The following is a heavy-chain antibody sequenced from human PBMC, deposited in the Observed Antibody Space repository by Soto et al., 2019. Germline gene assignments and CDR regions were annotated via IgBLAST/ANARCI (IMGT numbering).Heavy chain of an antibody. D-gene: IGHD2-2*01. CDR2: ISYDGSNK. J-gene: IGHJ4*02. V-gene: IGHV3-30*18. CDR3: AKDPGYCISTSCYESDY. Sequence: QVPLVESGGGVVQPGRSLRLSCAASGFTFSSYGMHWVRQAPGKGLEWVAVISYDGSNKHYADYVKGRCTISRDTSXNXLYLQMNSLRAEDTAVYYCAKDPGYCISTSCYESDYWGQGTLVTVSS. CDR1: GFTFSSYG.